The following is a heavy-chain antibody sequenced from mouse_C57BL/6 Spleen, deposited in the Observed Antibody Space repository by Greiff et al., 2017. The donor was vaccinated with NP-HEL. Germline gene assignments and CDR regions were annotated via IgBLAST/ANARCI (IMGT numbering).Heavy chain of an antibody. CDR3: ARGGDYNWYFDV. J-gene: IGHJ1*03. CDR1: GYAFSSYW. CDR2: IYPGDGDT. D-gene: IGHD2-4*01. V-gene: IGHV1-80*01. Sequence: VQLQQSGAELVKPGASVKISCKASGYAFSSYWMNWVKQRPGKGLEWIGQIYPGDGDTNYNGKFKGKATLTADKSSSTAYMQLSSLTSADSAVYFCARGGDYNWYFDVWGTRTTVTVSS.